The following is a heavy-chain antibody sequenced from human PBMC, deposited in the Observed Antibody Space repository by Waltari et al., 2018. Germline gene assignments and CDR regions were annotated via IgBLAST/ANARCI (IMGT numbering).Heavy chain of an antibody. CDR2: INHSGST. Sequence: QVQLQQWGAGLLKPSETLSLHCAVYGGSFSGYYWSWIRQPPGKGLEWIGEINHSGSTNYNPSLKSRVTISVDTSKNQFSLKLSSVTAADTAVYYCARGTRIAAFDYWGQGTLVTVSS. CDR3: ARGTRIAAFDY. V-gene: IGHV4-34*01. J-gene: IGHJ4*02. D-gene: IGHD6-25*01. CDR1: GGSFSGYY.